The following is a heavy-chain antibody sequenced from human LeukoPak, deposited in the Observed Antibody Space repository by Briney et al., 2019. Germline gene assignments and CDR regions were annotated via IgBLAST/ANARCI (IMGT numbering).Heavy chain of an antibody. Sequence: PSETLSLTCTVAGVSISGHYWTCIRQPPGKVLEWIGQIHYSGKADYNPSLKTRIDISVDMSKNQMSLKVNSVTAADTAVYYCARFGVDYDMDVWGQGTAVTVS. CDR1: GVSISGHY. D-gene: IGHD3-16*01. V-gene: IGHV4-59*11. J-gene: IGHJ6*02. CDR2: IHYSGKA. CDR3: ARFGVDYDMDV.